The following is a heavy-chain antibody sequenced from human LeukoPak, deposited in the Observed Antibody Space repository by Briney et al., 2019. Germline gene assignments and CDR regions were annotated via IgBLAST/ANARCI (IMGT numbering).Heavy chain of an antibody. V-gene: IGHV3-11*01. CDR1: GFTFSDYY. CDR2: ISSSGSTI. D-gene: IGHD5-24*01. J-gene: IGHJ4*02. Sequence: GGSLRLSCAASGFTFSDYYMSWIRQAPGKGLEWVSYISSSGSTIYYADSVKGRFTISRDNAKNSLYLQMNSLRAEDTALYYCAKDRRWLQLLGRFDYWGQGTLVTVSS. CDR3: AKDRRWLQLLGRFDY.